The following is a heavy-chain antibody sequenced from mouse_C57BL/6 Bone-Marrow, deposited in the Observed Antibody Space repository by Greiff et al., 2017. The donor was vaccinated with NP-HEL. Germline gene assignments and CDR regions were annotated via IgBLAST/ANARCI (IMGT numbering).Heavy chain of an antibody. CDR2: IVPGSGST. Sequence: QVQLKQSGAELMKPGASVKRSCKATGYTFTGYWIEWVKQRPGHGLEWMGEIVPGSGSTNYNEKFKGKATFTADTSSNTAYMQLSILTTEDSAIYYCAREFEPYYVDYWVQGTTLTVSS. V-gene: IGHV1-9*01. CDR3: AREFEPYYVDY. CDR1: GYTFTGYW. J-gene: IGHJ2*01.